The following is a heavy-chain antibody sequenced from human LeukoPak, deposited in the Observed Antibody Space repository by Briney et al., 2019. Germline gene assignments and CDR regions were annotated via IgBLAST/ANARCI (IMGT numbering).Heavy chain of an antibody. D-gene: IGHD3-22*01. CDR2: ISYDGSNK. V-gene: IGHV3-30*18. CDR3: AKGDYYDSSGYYYWSRYFDY. J-gene: IGHJ4*02. CDR1: GFIFSSYG. Sequence: GGSLRLSCAASGFIFSSYGVHWVRQAPGKGLEWVAVISYDGSNKYYADPVKGRFTISRDNSKNTLYLQMNSLRAEDTAVYYCAKGDYYDSSGYYYWSRYFDYWGQGTLVTVSS.